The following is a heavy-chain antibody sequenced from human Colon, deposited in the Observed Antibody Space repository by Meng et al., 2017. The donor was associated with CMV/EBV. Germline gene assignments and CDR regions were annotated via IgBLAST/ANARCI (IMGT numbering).Heavy chain of an antibody. J-gene: IGHJ6*02. D-gene: IGHD5-24*01. V-gene: IGHV3-48*03. CDR3: TKDQGISGYTMDV. CDR2: INRGDSVI. Sequence: GESLKISCTASGFMFVAHGVHWVRQAPGKGLEWLSHINRGDSVIAYADSVKGRFTISRDIAKNSLYLQMNSLRVEDTALYYCTKDQGISGYTMDVWGQGTTVTVSS. CDR1: GFMFVAHG.